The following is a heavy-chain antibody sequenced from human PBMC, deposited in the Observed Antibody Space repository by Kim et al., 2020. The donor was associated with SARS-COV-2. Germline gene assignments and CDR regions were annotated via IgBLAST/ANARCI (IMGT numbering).Heavy chain of an antibody. D-gene: IGHD6-13*01. CDR2: INHSGST. Sequence: SETLSLTCAVYGGSFSGYYWSWIRQPPGKGLEWIGEINHSGSTNYNPSLKSRVTISVDTSKNQFSLKLSSVTAADTAVYYCARGSPYSGIAAAPFDYWG. CDR3: ARGSPYSGIAAAPFDY. CDR1: GGSFSGYY. J-gene: IGHJ4*01. V-gene: IGHV4-34*01.